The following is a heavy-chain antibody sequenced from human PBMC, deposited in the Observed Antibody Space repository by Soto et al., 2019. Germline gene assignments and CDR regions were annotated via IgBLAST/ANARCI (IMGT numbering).Heavy chain of an antibody. D-gene: IGHD3-22*01. J-gene: IGHJ4*02. CDR1: GGSISSYS. CDR2: IYYSGST. Sequence: SEILSLTCTVSGGSISSYSLSWIRQRPGKGLEWIGYIYYSGSTNYNPSLKSRVTISVDTSKNQFSLKLRSVTAADTAVYYCARGDYDSSGYRIDYWGQGTLVTVSS. V-gene: IGHV4-59*01. CDR3: ARGDYDSSGYRIDY.